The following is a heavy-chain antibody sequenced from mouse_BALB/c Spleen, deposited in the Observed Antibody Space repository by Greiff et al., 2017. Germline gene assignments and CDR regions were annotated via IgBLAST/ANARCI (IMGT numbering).Heavy chain of an antibody. CDR3: ARDSSGYS. J-gene: IGHJ3*01. D-gene: IGHD3-2*01. CDR1: GFTFSSYT. Sequence: EVHLVESGGGLVKPGGSLKLSCAASGFTFSSYTMSWVRQTPEKRLEWVATISSGGSYTYYPDSVKGRFTISRDNAKNTLYLQMSSLRSEDTAMYYCARDSSGYSWGQGTLVTVSA. CDR2: ISSGGSYT. V-gene: IGHV5-9-3*01.